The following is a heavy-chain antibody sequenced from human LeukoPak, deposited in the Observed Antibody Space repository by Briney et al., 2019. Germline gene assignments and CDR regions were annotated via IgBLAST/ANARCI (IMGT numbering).Heavy chain of an antibody. Sequence: SETLSLTCAVYGGSFSGYYWSWIRQPPGKGLEWIGEINHSGSTNYNPSLKNRLTISVDTSKNQFSLKLSSVTAADTAVYYCARTRYYYGSRSYGAPYYFDYWGQGTLVTVSS. CDR1: GGSFSGYY. CDR2: INHSGST. CDR3: ARTRYYYGSRSYGAPYYFDY. D-gene: IGHD3-10*01. V-gene: IGHV4-34*01. J-gene: IGHJ4*02.